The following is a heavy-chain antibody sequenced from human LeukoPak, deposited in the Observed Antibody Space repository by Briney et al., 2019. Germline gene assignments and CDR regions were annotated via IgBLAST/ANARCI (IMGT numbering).Heavy chain of an antibody. V-gene: IGHV1-2*02. Sequence: GASVKVSCKASGYTFTTYYMHWVRQAPGQGLEWMGWINPNSGGTTYAQKFQGRVTMTRDTSISTAYMELSWLRSDDTAVYYCARDGSMPYDYWGQGTLVTVSS. J-gene: IGHJ4*02. CDR2: INPNSGGT. D-gene: IGHD2/OR15-2a*01. CDR3: ARDGSMPYDY. CDR1: GYTFTTYY.